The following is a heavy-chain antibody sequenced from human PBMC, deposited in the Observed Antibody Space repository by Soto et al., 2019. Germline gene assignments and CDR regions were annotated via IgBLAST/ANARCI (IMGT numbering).Heavy chain of an antibody. V-gene: IGHV4-39*01. D-gene: IGHD2-21*02. Sequence: SETLSLTCIVSGESISSSSYYWGWIRQPPGKGLEWIGSIYYSGRTYYNPPFKSRVTISIDTSKNQFSLKLSSVTATDTAVYYCARQRTTVVTQAYFDNWGQGDLVT. CDR3: ARQRTTVVTQAYFDN. CDR1: GESISSSSYY. J-gene: IGHJ4*02. CDR2: IYYSGRT.